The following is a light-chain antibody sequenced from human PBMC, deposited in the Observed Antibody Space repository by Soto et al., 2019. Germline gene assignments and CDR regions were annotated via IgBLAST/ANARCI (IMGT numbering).Light chain of an antibody. CDR3: QQYNNWPPIT. V-gene: IGKV3-15*01. CDR2: GAS. Sequence: EKLMSQSPATLSVSPGERVTLSCRASQSVGNIDLALDQQKPGQAPRLRIYGASTRATGIPARFSGSGSGTEFTLTISSLQSEDFAVYYCQQYNNWPPITFGQGTRLEIK. CDR1: QSVGNID. J-gene: IGKJ5*01.